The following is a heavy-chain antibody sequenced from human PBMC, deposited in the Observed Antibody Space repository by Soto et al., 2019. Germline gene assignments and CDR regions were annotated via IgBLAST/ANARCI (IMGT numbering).Heavy chain of an antibody. CDR3: ARGRGSGSFLIDY. D-gene: IGHD3-10*01. CDR1: GFMFSDYA. CDR2: VSYDGSTE. Sequence: QVQLVESGGGVVQPGRSLRLSCAASGFMFSDYAMHWVRQAPGKGPEWVSIVSYDGSTEHYADSVKGRFTISRDNSKNTVYLQMGSLRPEDTAVYSWARGRGSGSFLIDYWGRGTLVTVSS. V-gene: IGHV3-30-3*01. J-gene: IGHJ4*02.